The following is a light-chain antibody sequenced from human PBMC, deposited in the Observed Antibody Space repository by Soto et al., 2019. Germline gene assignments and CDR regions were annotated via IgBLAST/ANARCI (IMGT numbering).Light chain of an antibody. Sequence: DIVLTQSPATLSLSPGERATLSCRASQSVSSYLAWYQQKPSQAPRLLIYDASNRATGIPARFSGSGSGTDFTLTISSLEPEDFAIYYCQQRSGWYTFGQGTKLEIK. J-gene: IGKJ2*01. CDR3: QQRSGWYT. V-gene: IGKV3-11*01. CDR1: QSVSSY. CDR2: DAS.